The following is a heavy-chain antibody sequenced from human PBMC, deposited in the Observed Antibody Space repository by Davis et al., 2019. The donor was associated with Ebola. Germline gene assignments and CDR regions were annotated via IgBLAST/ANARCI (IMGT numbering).Heavy chain of an antibody. J-gene: IGHJ3*02. CDR2: IYPGDSDT. CDR3: ASLRRTITGMDDAFDI. D-gene: IGHD2-8*02. V-gene: IGHV5-51*01. CDR1: GYSFTTHW. Sequence: KVSCKGSGYSFTTHWIGWVRQMPGKGLEWMGIIYPGDSDTRYSPSFRGQVTISADKSTKTAFLQWGSLRASDTAMYFCASLRRTITGMDDAFDIWGQGTMVTVSS.